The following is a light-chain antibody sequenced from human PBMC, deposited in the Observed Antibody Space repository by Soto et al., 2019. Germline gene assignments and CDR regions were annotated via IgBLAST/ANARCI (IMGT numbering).Light chain of an antibody. Sequence: QLVLSQPPSASGTPGQRVTISCSGSSSNIGSNYVNWYQQLPGTAPKLVIYTNNQRPSGVSDRFSGSKSGTSASLAISGLRSEDEADYYCAAWDDSLSGPLFGGGTKVTVL. CDR1: SSNIGSNY. CDR3: AAWDDSLSGPL. CDR2: TNN. J-gene: IGLJ2*01. V-gene: IGLV1-47*01.